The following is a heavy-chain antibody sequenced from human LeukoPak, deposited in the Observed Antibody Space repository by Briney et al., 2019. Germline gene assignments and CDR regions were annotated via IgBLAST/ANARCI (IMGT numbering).Heavy chain of an antibody. Sequence: PSQTLSLTCAVPDGSISSGVYSWSWILQPPGKGLEWIGYIYRGGRTYYTPYLKRRVTISVDTSKNQFSLRVSSVTAADTAVYYCARGLLYSGSGSYYPPYFDYWGQGTLVTVSS. CDR1: DGSISSGVYS. CDR2: IYRGGRT. V-gene: IGHV4-30-2*01. D-gene: IGHD3-10*01. J-gene: IGHJ4*02. CDR3: ARGLLYSGSGSYYPPYFDY.